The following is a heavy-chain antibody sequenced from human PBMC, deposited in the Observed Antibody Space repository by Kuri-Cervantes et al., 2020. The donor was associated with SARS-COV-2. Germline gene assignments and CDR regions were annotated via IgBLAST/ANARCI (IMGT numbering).Heavy chain of an antibody. CDR2: MNPNSGNT. D-gene: IGHD1-7*01. V-gene: IGHV1-8*02. CDR1: GYTFTSYD. J-gene: IGHJ4*02. CDR3: ARDPWNYANFDY. Sequence: ASVKVSCKASGYTFTSYDINWVRQATGQGLEWMGWMNPNSGNTGYAQKFQGRVTMTRDTSISTAYMELSRLRSDDTAVYYCARDPWNYANFDYWGQGTLVTVSS.